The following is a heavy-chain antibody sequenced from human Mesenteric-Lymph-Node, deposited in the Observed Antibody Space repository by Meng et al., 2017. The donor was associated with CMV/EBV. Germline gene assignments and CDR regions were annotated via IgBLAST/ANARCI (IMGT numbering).Heavy chain of an antibody. D-gene: IGHD6-19*01. CDR1: GFIFSSYG. V-gene: IGHV3-30*02. J-gene: IGHJ4*02. Sequence: GGSLRLSCAASGFIFSSYGMHWVRQAPGKGLAWVAYIQYDGGKEYYADSVKGRFTISRDNSKNTLYLQMNSLRAEDTAVYYCAREDSGWGQGTLVTVSS. CDR2: IQYDGGKE. CDR3: AREDSG.